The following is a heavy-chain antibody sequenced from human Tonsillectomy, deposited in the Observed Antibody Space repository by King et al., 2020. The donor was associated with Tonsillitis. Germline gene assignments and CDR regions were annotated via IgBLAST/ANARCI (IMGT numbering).Heavy chain of an antibody. CDR1: GGSVSSGSYY. V-gene: IGHV4-61*01. CDR3: ARMDSGGYGWADY. CDR2: IYYSGST. J-gene: IGHJ4*02. Sequence: QVQLQESGPGLVKPSETLSLTCTVSGGSVSSGSYYWSWIRQPPGKGLEWIGYIYYSGSTNYNPSLKSRVTISVDTSKNQFSLKLSSVTAADTAVYYCARMDSGGYGWADYWGQGTLVTVSS. D-gene: IGHD1-26*01.